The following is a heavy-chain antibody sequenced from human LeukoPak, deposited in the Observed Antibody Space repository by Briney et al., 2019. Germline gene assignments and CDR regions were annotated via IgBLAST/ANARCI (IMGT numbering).Heavy chain of an antibody. Sequence: PGGSLRLSCAASGFTFSTYAVNWVRQAPGKALEWGSAISTSGGRTYYADSVKGRFTISRDNSKNTLYLQMNGLRGEDTAVYYCAKGRNGDNVAEASDIWGQGTMVTVSS. CDR2: ISTSGGRT. CDR3: AKGRNGDNVAEASDI. D-gene: IGHD4-17*01. CDR1: GFTFSTYA. J-gene: IGHJ3*02. V-gene: IGHV3-23*01.